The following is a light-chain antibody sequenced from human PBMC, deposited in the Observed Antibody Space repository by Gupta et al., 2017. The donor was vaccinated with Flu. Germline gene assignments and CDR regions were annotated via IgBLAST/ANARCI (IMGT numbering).Light chain of an antibody. J-gene: IGLJ2*01. V-gene: IGLV6-57*01. CDR1: GDNFGNSH. Sequence: FILPQPHPVSEPPGKTVTISCTPSGDNFGNSHVQWYQHRPGNSPTLLIYEDSQRPLGVPSRFAASIEKSSNSATLTISALDDDDEDDYYCQADDGNTGIFGGGTRLTVL. CDR2: EDS. CDR3: QADDGNTGI.